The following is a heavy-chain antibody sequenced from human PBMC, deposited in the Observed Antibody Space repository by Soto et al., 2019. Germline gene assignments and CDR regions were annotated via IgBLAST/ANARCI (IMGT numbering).Heavy chain of an antibody. J-gene: IGHJ3*02. V-gene: IGHV1-3*01. CDR1: GNTFTSIG. CDR3: ARAEYYYDIIPGDAFDI. Sequence: ASVRVSCKASGNTFTSIGLNWVRQAPGQRLEWLGWSNGGNGKTKYSQKFHGRVIITSDTSTSTAYMELSRLRSEDTAVYYCARAEYYYDIIPGDAFDIWGQGTMVTVSS. CDR2: SNGGNGKT. D-gene: IGHD3-22*01.